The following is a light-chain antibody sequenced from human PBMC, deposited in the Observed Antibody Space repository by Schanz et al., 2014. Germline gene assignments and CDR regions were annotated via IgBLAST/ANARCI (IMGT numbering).Light chain of an antibody. CDR2: EVN. Sequence: QSALTQPPSASGSPGQSVTISCTGSSSDIGGYNSVSWYQQFPGKAPKLMIYEVNKRPSGVPDRFSGSKSGNTASLTVSGLQAEDEAHYYCSSYAGSNNLVFGGGTKLTVL. V-gene: IGLV2-8*01. CDR1: SSDIGGYNS. CDR3: SSYAGSNNLV. J-gene: IGLJ3*02.